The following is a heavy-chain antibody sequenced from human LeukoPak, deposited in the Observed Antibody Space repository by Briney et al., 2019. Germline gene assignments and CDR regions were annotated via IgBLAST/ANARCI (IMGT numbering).Heavy chain of an antibody. Sequence: NSSETLSLTCTVSGGSINSSSYYWGWIRHPPGKGLEWIGSIYYSGSTYHNPSLKSRVTISVDTSKNQFSLKLSSVTAADTAVYYCARHSRPSDWFDPWGQGTLVTVSS. CDR2: IYYSGST. CDR3: ARHSRPSDWFDP. V-gene: IGHV4-39*01. CDR1: GGSINSSSYY. J-gene: IGHJ5*02.